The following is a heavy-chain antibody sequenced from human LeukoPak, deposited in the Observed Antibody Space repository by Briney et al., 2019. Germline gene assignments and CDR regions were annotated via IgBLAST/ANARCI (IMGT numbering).Heavy chain of an antibody. Sequence: SQTLSLTCAVSGDSFSSSSAAWNWIRQSPSRGLEWLGRTYYRSKWYNDYAVSVKSRITISPDTSKNQFSLQLNSVTPEDTAVYYCARDGYNFLAFDIWGQGTMVTVSS. CDR2: TYYRSKWYN. CDR3: ARDGYNFLAFDI. J-gene: IGHJ3*02. D-gene: IGHD5-24*01. CDR1: GDSFSSSSAA. V-gene: IGHV6-1*01.